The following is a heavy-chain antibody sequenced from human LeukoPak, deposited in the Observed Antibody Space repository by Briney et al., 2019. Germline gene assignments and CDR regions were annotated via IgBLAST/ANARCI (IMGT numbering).Heavy chain of an antibody. CDR3: ARDRLLEDRDYSYYYYMDV. J-gene: IGHJ6*03. Sequence: GGSLRLSCAASGFTFSTYTMNWVRQAPGKGLEWVSSISSRSSYIYYADSVKGRFTISRDNAKNSLYLQMNSLRAEDTAVYHCARDRLLEDRDYSYYYYMDVWGKGTTVTV. CDR1: GFTFSTYT. D-gene: IGHD1-1*01. V-gene: IGHV3-21*01. CDR2: ISSRSSYI.